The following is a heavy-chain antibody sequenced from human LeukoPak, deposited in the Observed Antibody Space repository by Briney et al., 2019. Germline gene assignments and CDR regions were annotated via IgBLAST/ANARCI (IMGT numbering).Heavy chain of an antibody. CDR1: GFTFSSYA. D-gene: IGHD1-14*01. J-gene: IGHJ4*02. Sequence: GGSLRLSCAASGFTFSSYAMSWVRQAPGKGLEWVANINQDGSEKYYVVSVKGRFTISRDNAKNSLFLQMNSLRAEDTAVYYCARGYDYGDHWGQGTLVTVSS. CDR3: ARGYDYGDH. V-gene: IGHV3-7*01. CDR2: INQDGSEK.